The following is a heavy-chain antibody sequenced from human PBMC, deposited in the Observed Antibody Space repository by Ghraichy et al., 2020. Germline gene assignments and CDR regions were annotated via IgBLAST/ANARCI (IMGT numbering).Heavy chain of an antibody. V-gene: IGHV3-49*04. J-gene: IGHJ4*02. Sequence: GSLRLSCTASGFTFRDYAIIWVRQAPGKGLEWVGFITSKTYGGTTEYAASVKGRFTISRDDSKSIASLQMNSLKTEDTAVYYCARRQYYYGSGSYYYYYFDSWGQGTLVTVSS. D-gene: IGHD3-10*01. CDR3: ARRQYYYGSGSYYYYYFDS. CDR1: GFTFRDYA. CDR2: ITSKTYGGTT.